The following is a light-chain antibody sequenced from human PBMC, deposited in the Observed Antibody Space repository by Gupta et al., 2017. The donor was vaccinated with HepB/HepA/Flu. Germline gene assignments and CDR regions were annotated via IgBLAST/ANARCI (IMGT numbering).Light chain of an antibody. CDR1: SSDVGGYNY. J-gene: IGLJ1*01. Sequence: QSALTQPRSVSGSPRQSVTISCTGTSSDVGGYNYVSWYQQHPGKAPKLISYNVKKRPSGFPDRFAGSKAGDRASLTISGLQAEDEADYYCCSYAGTYTYVFGTGTRVTVL. V-gene: IGLV2-11*01. CDR3: CSYAGTYTYV. CDR2: NVK.